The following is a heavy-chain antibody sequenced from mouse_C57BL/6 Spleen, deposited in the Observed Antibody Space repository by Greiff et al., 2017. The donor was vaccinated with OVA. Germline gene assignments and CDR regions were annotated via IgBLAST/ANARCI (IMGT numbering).Heavy chain of an antibody. V-gene: IGHV1-54*01. Sequence: QVQLQQSGAELVRPGTSVKVSCKASGYAFTNYLIEWVKQRPGQGLEWIGVINPGSGGTNYNEKFKGKATLTADKSSSTAYMQLSSLTSEDSAVYFSARGHDGRSCYFDYWGQGTTLTVSA. CDR1: GYAFTNYL. CDR2: INPGSGGT. J-gene: IGHJ2*01. CDR3: ARGHDGRSCYFDY. D-gene: IGHD1-1*01.